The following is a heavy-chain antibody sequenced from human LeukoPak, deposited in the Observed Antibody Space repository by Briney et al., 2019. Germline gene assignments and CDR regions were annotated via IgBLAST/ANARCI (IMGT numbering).Heavy chain of an antibody. Sequence: GGSLRLSCAAFGFNFNTYEMIWVRQAPGKGLEWLSYINSGGSPIYYADSLKGRFTISRDNAKNSLFLQMNSLRAEDTAVYYCARAQGGYSYGYGDYWGQGTLVTVSS. CDR3: ARAQGGYSYGYGDY. CDR2: INSGGSPI. J-gene: IGHJ4*02. D-gene: IGHD5-18*01. CDR1: GFNFNTYE. V-gene: IGHV3-48*03.